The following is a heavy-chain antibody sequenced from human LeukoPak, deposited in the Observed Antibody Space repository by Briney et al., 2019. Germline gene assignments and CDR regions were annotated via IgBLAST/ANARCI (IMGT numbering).Heavy chain of an antibody. D-gene: IGHD5-12*01. CDR3: ASSPGVATLDY. V-gene: IGHV4-59*01. J-gene: IGHJ4*02. Sequence: SETLSLTCTVSGGSISSYYRSWIRQPPGKGLEWIGYIYYSGRTNYNPSLKSRVTISVDTSKNQFSLKLSSVTAADTAVYYCASSPGVATLDYWGQGTLVTVSS. CDR1: GGSISSYY. CDR2: IYYSGRT.